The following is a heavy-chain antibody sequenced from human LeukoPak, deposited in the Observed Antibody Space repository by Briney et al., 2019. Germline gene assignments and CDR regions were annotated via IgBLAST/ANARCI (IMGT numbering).Heavy chain of an antibody. J-gene: IGHJ4*02. CDR1: GFTFSGYT. V-gene: IGHV3-23*01. D-gene: IGHD5-12*01. CDR2: ISGSADGT. CDR3: ARDNGYFGYNDY. Sequence: GGSLRLSCAASGFTFSGYTMSWVRQVPGKGLEWVSAISGSADGTSCADSVKGRFTISRDNSKNTLYLQMNSLRAEDTAVYYCARDNGYFGYNDYWGQGTLVTVSS.